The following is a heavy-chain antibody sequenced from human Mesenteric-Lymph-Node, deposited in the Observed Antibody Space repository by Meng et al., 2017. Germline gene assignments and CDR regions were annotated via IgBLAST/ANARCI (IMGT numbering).Heavy chain of an antibody. V-gene: IGHV4-30-4*02. CDR3: ARTHFYDSSNYGFDY. CDR1: VGSISSGDYY. CDR2: ISYSGST. J-gene: IGHJ4*02. Sequence: RPGSGPGPVKPSAPLSLTCTFPVGSISSGDYYWSWIRQPPGKGLEWIGYISYSGSTYYNPSLKSRVTISVDTSKNQFSLKLSSVTAADTAVYYCARTHFYDSSNYGFDYWGQGTLVTVSS. D-gene: IGHD3-22*01.